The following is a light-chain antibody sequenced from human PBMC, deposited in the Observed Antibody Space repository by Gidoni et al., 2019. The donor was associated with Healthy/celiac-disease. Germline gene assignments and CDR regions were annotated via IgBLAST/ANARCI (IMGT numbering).Light chain of an antibody. CDR3: QQCYSLRLT. CDR2: DAS. CDR1: QVISSY. J-gene: IGKJ3*01. Sequence: DIQMTQSPSSLSASVGDRVTITCRASQVISSYLNWYQQKPGKAPKLLIYDASNLQTGVPSRFSGSGSGTDFTFTISSLQPEDIATYYCQQCYSLRLTFGRGTKVEIK. V-gene: IGKV1-33*01.